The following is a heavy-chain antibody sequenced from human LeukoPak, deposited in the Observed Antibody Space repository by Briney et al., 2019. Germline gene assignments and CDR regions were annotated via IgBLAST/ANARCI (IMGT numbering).Heavy chain of an antibody. CDR2: ISYDGSNK. CDR3: ARDRGTIFGGFDY. CDR1: GFTFSSYA. J-gene: IGHJ4*02. D-gene: IGHD3-3*01. Sequence: GGSLRLSCAASGFTFSSYAMHWVRQAPGKGLEWVAVISYDGSNKYYADSVKGRFTISRDNSKNTLYLQMNSLRAEDTAVYYCARDRGTIFGGFDYWGQGTLVTVSS. V-gene: IGHV3-30-3*01.